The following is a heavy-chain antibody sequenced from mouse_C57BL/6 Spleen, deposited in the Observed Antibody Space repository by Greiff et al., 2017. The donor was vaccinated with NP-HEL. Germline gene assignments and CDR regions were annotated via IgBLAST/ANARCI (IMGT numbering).Heavy chain of an antibody. CDR1: GYAFSSYW. V-gene: IGHV1-80*01. CDR3: ARTRYYYGLYYAMDY. CDR2: IYPGDGDT. Sequence: VQLQQSGAELVKPGASVKISCKASGYAFSSYWMNWVKQRPGKGLEWIGQIYPGDGDTNYNGKFKGKATLTADKSSSTAYMQLSSLTSEDSAVYFCARTRYYYGLYYAMDYWGQGTSVTVSS. J-gene: IGHJ4*01. D-gene: IGHD1-1*01.